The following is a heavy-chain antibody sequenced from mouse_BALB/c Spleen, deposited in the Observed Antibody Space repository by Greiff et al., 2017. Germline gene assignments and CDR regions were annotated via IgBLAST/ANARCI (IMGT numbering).Heavy chain of an antibody. CDR3: ARAGGNYGYAMDY. CDR2: ISSGSSTI. Sequence: EVKLMESGGGLVQPGGSRKLSCAASGFTFSSFGMHWVRQAPEKGLEWVAYISSGSSTIYYADTVKGRFTISRDNPKNTLFLQMTSLRSEDTAMYYCARAGGNYGYAMDYWGQGTSVTVSS. D-gene: IGHD2-1*01. CDR1: GFTFSSFG. V-gene: IGHV5-17*02. J-gene: IGHJ4*01.